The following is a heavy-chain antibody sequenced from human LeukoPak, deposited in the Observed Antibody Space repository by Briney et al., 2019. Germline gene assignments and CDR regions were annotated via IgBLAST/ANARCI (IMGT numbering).Heavy chain of an antibody. Sequence: GGSLRLSCAASGFTFSSSAMNWVRQAPGKGLEWVAVISYDGSNKYYADSVKGRFTISRDNSKNTLYLQMNSLRAEDTAVYYCAKDGYYGDYGAPRFDPWGQGTLVTVSS. CDR1: GFTFSSSA. CDR3: AKDGYYGDYGAPRFDP. CDR2: ISYDGSNK. J-gene: IGHJ5*02. V-gene: IGHV3-30*18. D-gene: IGHD4-17*01.